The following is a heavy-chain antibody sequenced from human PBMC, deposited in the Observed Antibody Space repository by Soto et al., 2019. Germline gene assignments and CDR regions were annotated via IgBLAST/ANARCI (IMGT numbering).Heavy chain of an antibody. V-gene: IGHV4-59*01. J-gene: IGHJ4*02. D-gene: IGHD3-22*01. CDR2: ISYSATP. Sequence: SETLSLTCIVSGDSLSTYFCSWIRQPPGRGLEWIGYISYSATPNYNPALKSRVIISIDTSKNQFSLKVNSVTAADTALYYCARGSVGSGWKFDFWGQGILVTVSS. CDR3: ARGSVGSGWKFDF. CDR1: GDSLSTYF.